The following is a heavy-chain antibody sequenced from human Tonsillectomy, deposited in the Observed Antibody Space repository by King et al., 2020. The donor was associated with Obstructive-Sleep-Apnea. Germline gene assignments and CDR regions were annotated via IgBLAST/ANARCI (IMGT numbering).Heavy chain of an antibody. CDR2: IYISGST. CDR3: ASSGYGDYVFVDY. D-gene: IGHD4-17*01. J-gene: IGHJ4*02. Sequence: LQLQESGPGLVKPSETLSLTCIVSGGSISSYYWSWIRQPAGKGLEWIGLIYISGSTNYNPSLKSRVTMSVVTSKNQFSLKLSSVTAADTAVYYCASSGYGDYVFVDYWGQGTLVTVSS. V-gene: IGHV4-4*07. CDR1: GGSISSYY.